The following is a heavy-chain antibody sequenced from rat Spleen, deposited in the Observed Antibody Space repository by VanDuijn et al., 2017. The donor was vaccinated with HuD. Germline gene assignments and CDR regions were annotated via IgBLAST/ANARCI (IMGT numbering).Heavy chain of an antibody. Sequence: EVKLVESGGGLAQPGRSLKISCAASGFNFNDHWMGWVRQAPGKGLEWIGEINKDSSTIKYAPSLKDKFTISRDNAQNTLYLQMSKLGSDDTATYYCARRADYGGFDYWGQGVMVTVSS. J-gene: IGHJ2*01. CDR3: ARRADYGGFDY. CDR1: GFNFNDHW. V-gene: IGHV4-2*01. CDR2: INKDSSTI. D-gene: IGHD1-11*01.